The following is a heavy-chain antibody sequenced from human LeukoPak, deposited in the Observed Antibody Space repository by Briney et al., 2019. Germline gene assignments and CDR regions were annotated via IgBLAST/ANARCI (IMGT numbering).Heavy chain of an antibody. J-gene: IGHJ5*02. V-gene: IGHV6-1*01. CDR3: AREGWFGEPPSHWFDP. CDR2: TYYRSKWYN. Sequence: SQTLSLTCAISGDSVSSNSAAWNWIRQSPSRGLEWLGRTYYRSKWYNDYAVSVKSRITINPDTSKNQFSLQLNSVTPEDTAVYYCAREGWFGEPPSHWFDPWGRGTLVTVSS. D-gene: IGHD3-10*01. CDR1: GDSVSSNSAA.